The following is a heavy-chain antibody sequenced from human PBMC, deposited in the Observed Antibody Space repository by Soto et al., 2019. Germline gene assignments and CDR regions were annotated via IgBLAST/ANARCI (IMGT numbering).Heavy chain of an antibody. Sequence: PGGSLRLSCAASGFSFSSDGMSWVRQAPGKGLEWVSAISASGGSTYYVDSVKGRFTISRDNSKNTLFLQMNSLRAEDTAVYYCAKRYYYDASGPYGMDVWGQGTTVTVSS. CDR1: GFSFSSDG. J-gene: IGHJ6*02. CDR2: ISASGGST. V-gene: IGHV3-23*01. D-gene: IGHD3-22*01. CDR3: AKRYYYDASGPYGMDV.